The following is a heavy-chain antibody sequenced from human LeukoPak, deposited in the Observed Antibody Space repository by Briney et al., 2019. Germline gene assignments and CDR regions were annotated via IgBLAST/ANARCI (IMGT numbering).Heavy chain of an antibody. CDR1: GFTFSTYA. J-gene: IGHJ4*02. D-gene: IGHD2-2*02. CDR2: ITGSGAST. Sequence: GGSLRLSCAASGFTFSTYAMNWVRQAPGKGLEWVSSITGSGASTYYADSVKGRFTLSRDNSKNTLYLQMNSLRAEDTAVYFCAKDDSYCSSTTCYIDYFDFWGQGTLVTVSS. CDR3: AKDDSYCSSTTCYIDYFDF. V-gene: IGHV3-23*01.